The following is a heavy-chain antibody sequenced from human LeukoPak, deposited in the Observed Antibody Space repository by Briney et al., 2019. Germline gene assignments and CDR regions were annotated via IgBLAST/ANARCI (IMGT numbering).Heavy chain of an antibody. Sequence: ASVKVSCKASGYTFTGYYIHWVRQAPGQGLEWMGWINPNSGRTNYAQKFQGRVTMTSDTSISTAYMELSRLTSDDTSVYDCAGSIAATGHMPHDYWGQGTLVTVSS. CDR1: GYTFTGYY. V-gene: IGHV1-2*02. D-gene: IGHD6-13*01. CDR2: INPNSGRT. CDR3: AGSIAATGHMPHDY. J-gene: IGHJ4*02.